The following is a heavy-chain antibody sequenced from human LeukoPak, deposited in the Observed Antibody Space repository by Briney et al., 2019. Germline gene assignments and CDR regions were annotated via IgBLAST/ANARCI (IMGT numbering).Heavy chain of an antibody. D-gene: IGHD2-15*01. CDR2: INRNNGGT. V-gene: IGHV1-2*02. CDR1: AFTFIGYY. CDR3: ASGQEIVQLDL. J-gene: IGHJ5*02. Sequence: ASVKVSCKASAFTFIGYYLHWVRQAPGQGLEWMGWINRNNGGTNYAQKFQGRVTMTRDTSIDTAYMELSRLRFDDAAVYYCASGQEIVQLDLWGQGSLVTVSS.